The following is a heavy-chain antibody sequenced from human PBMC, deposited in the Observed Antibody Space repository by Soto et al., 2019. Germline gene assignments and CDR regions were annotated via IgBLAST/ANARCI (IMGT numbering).Heavy chain of an antibody. D-gene: IGHD3-22*01. CDR1: GFTFSSYA. CDR3: AISMYYYDSSGPSIYDP. Sequence: GGSLRLSCAASGFTFSSYAMHWVRQAPGKGLEWVAVISYEGSNKYYADSVKGRFTISRDNSKNTLYLQMNSLRAEDTAVYYCAISMYYYDSSGPSIYDPWGQGTLVTVSS. J-gene: IGHJ5*02. CDR2: ISYEGSNK. V-gene: IGHV3-30-3*01.